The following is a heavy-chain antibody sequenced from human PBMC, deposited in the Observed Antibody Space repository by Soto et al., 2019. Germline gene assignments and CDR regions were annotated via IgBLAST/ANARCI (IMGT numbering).Heavy chain of an antibody. CDR1: GFPFSDSY. Sequence: LRLSCSASGFPFSDSYMAWIRQAPGKGLEEIATISSTGSTPYYADSVKGRFTISRDNAQNSLYLAMNNLRAEDTAVYYCARGQQLVANWLDPWGQGILVTVSS. D-gene: IGHD6-6*01. V-gene: IGHV3-11*01. J-gene: IGHJ5*02. CDR2: ISSTGSTP. CDR3: ARGQQLVANWLDP.